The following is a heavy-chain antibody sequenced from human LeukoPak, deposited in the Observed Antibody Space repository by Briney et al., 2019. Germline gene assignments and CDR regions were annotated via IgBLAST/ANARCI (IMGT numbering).Heavy chain of an antibody. CDR2: ISAYNGNT. J-gene: IGHJ4*02. D-gene: IGHD3-16*02. V-gene: IGHV1-18*01. CDR1: GYTFTSYG. Sequence: ASVKVSCKASGYTFTSYGISWVRQAPGQGLEWMGWISAYNGNTNYAQKLQGRVTMTTDTSTSTAYMELRSLRSDDTAVYYCARAGPWDPVYDYVWGSYRSYYFDYWGQGTLVTVSS. CDR3: ARAGPWDPVYDYVWGSYRSYYFDY.